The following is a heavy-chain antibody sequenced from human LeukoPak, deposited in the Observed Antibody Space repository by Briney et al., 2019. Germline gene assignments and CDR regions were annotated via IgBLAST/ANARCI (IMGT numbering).Heavy chain of an antibody. CDR2: INHSGST. V-gene: IGHV4-34*01. D-gene: IGHD3-9*01. J-gene: IGHJ4*02. CDR3: ARHYYDILTGYFQYYFDY. CDR1: GGSFSGYY. Sequence: SETLSLTCAVYGGSFSGYYWSWIRQPPGKGLEWIGEINHSGSTNYNPSLKSRVTISVDTSKNQFSLKLSSVTAADTAVYYYARHYYDILTGYFQYYFDYWGQGTLVTVSS.